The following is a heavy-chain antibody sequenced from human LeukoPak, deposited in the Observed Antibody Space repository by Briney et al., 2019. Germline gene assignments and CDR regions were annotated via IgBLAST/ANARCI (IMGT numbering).Heavy chain of an antibody. CDR3: ARSGYSYDTWSYYYYYMDV. V-gene: IGHV1-69*13. J-gene: IGHJ6*03. D-gene: IGHD5-18*01. CDR2: IIPIFGTA. Sequence: GASVKVSCKASGYTFTSYGISWVRQAPGQGLEWMGGIIPIFGTANYAQKFQGRVTITADESTSTAYMELSSLRSEDTAVYYCARSGYSYDTWSYYYYYMDVWGKGTTVTISS. CDR1: GYTFTSYG.